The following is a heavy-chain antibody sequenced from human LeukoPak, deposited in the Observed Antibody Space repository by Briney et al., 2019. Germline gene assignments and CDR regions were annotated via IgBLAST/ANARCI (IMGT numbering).Heavy chain of an antibody. D-gene: IGHD2-15*01. V-gene: IGHV1-8*01. CDR2: MNPNSGNT. J-gene: IGHJ6*02. CDR3: ARVGMDCSGGSCYYYYGMDV. Sequence: RASVKVSCKASGYTFTSYDINWVRQATGQGLEWMGWMNPNSGNTGYAQKFQGRVTMTRNTSISTAYMELSSLRSEDTAVYYCARVGMDCSGGSCYYYYGMDVWGQGTTVTVSS. CDR1: GYTFTSYD.